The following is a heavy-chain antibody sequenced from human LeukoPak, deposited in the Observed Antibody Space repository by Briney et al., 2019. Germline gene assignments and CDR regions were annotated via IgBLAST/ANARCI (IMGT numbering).Heavy chain of an antibody. V-gene: IGHV7-4-1*02. CDR3: ARGSWTPADKTTMIVVVGAFDI. D-gene: IGHD3-22*01. CDR2: INTNTGNP. J-gene: IGHJ3*02. Sequence: ASVKVSCKASGYTFTSYAMNWVRQAPGQGLEWMGWINTNTGNPTYAQGFTGRFVFSLDTSVSTAYLQISSLKAEDTAVYYCARGSWTPADKTTMIVVVGAFDIWGQGTMVTVSS. CDR1: GYTFTSYA.